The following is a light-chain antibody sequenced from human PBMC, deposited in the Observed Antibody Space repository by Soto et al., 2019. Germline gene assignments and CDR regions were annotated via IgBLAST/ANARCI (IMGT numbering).Light chain of an antibody. Sequence: DIVLTQSPRTLSLSPGERATLSCRASQSLRSTSLAWYQQKPGQAPRLLISGASTRAADIPDRFSGSGSGTDFTLTIGRLEPEDLAVYYCQQYDSSPRTFGQGTKVEIK. J-gene: IGKJ1*01. CDR1: QSLRSTS. CDR2: GAS. CDR3: QQYDSSPRT. V-gene: IGKV3-20*01.